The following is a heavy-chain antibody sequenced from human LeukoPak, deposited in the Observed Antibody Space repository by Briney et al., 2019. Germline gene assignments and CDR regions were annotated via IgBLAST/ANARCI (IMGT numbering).Heavy chain of an antibody. J-gene: IGHJ5*02. D-gene: IGHD6-6*01. CDR2: IIPIFGIA. CDR1: GGTFSSYA. V-gene: IGHV1-69*04. CDR3: AKAIAARPGNWFDP. Sequence: GASVKVSCTASGGTFSSYAISWVRQAPGQGLEWMGRIIPIFGIANYAQKFQGRVTITADKSTSTAYMELSSLRSEDTAVYYCAKAIAARPGNWFDPWGQGTLVTVSS.